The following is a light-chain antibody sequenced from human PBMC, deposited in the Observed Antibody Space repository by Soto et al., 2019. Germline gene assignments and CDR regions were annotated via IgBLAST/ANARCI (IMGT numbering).Light chain of an antibody. CDR1: QSVLYSSNNKNY. CDR2: WAS. Sequence: DIVMTQSPDSLAVSLGERAXXNCKSSQSVLYSSNNKNYLAWYQQKPGQPPKLLIYWASTRESGVPDRFSGSGSGTDFTLTISSLQAEDVAVYYCQQYYTTPPAFGPGTKVDIK. V-gene: IGKV4-1*01. J-gene: IGKJ3*01. CDR3: QQYYTTPPA.